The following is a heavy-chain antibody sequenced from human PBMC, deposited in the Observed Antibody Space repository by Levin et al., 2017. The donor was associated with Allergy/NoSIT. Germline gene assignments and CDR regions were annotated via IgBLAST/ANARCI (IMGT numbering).Heavy chain of an antibody. CDR3: ARDGNSDYFNH. Sequence: SETLSLTCTVSGGSFSSGDYYWSWIRQYPGKGLEWIGYIYYSGTAYYNPSLRGRVTMSVDTSKNQFSLRLTSVTAADTAVYYCARDGNSDYFNHWGQGTLVTVSS. V-gene: IGHV4-31*03. J-gene: IGHJ4*02. CDR2: IYYSGTA. CDR1: GGSFSSGDYY. D-gene: IGHD4-11*01.